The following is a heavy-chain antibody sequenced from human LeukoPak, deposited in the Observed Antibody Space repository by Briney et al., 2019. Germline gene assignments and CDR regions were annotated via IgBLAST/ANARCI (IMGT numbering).Heavy chain of an antibody. CDR1: GFTFSSYG. Sequence: QSGGSLRLSCAASGFTFSSYGMHWVRQAPGKGLEWVEVLWYDGSNKYYADSVKGRFTISRDNSKNTLYLQMNSLRAEDTAVYYCARDPSTMIVPAMAFDIWGQGTMVTVSS. CDR3: ARDPSTMIVPAMAFDI. CDR2: LWYDGSNK. J-gene: IGHJ3*02. V-gene: IGHV3-33*01. D-gene: IGHD3-22*01.